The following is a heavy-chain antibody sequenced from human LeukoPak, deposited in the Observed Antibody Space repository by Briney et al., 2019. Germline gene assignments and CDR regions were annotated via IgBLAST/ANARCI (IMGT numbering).Heavy chain of an antibody. Sequence: GGSLRLTCAASGFTFSNYEMNWVRQAPGKGLDWLSYISGNGNTIYYADSVKGRFTISRDNAKNSLYLQMNSLRAEDTAVYYCARGGSTVIPNFDYWGQGTLVTVSS. J-gene: IGHJ4*02. CDR2: ISGNGNTI. CDR1: GFTFSNYE. CDR3: ARGGSTVIPNFDY. D-gene: IGHD4-17*01. V-gene: IGHV3-48*03.